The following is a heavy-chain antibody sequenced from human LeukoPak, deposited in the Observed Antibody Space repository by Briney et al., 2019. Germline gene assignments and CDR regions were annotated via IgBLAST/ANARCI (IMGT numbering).Heavy chain of an antibody. D-gene: IGHD3-3*01. CDR3: ARDPDFWSGYYNFDY. CDR1: GGSISSTSYY. J-gene: IGHJ4*02. V-gene: IGHV4-39*07. CDR2: ISYSGTT. Sequence: SETLSLTCTVSGGSISSTSYYWGWIRQPPGKGLEWIRSISYSGTTYYNPSLKSRVTISVDTSKNQFSLKLNSVTAADTAVYYCARDPDFWSGYYNFDYWGQGTLVTVSS.